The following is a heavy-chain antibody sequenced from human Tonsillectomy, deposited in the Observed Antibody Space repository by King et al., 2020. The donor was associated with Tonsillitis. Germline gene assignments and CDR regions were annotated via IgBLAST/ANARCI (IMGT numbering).Heavy chain of an antibody. J-gene: IGHJ4*02. CDR1: GFTFSSYA. V-gene: IGHV3-30*01. Sequence: VQLVESGGGVVQPGRSLKLSCAASGFTFSSYAMHWVRQAPGKGLEWVAVISYDGNEKYYADSMKGRFTISRDNSKNTLYLQVNSLRAEDTAVYYCARDGQLDYWGQGTLVTVSS. CDR3: ARDGQLDY. CDR2: ISYDGNEK. D-gene: IGHD6-13*01.